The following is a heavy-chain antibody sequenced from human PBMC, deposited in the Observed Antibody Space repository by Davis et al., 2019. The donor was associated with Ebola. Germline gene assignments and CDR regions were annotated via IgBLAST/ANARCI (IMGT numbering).Heavy chain of an antibody. CDR1: GGTFSSYA. J-gene: IGHJ5*02. V-gene: IGHV1-69*04. D-gene: IGHD3-16*01. CDR2: IIPILGIA. Sequence: AASVKVSCKASGGTFSSYAISWVRQAPGQGLEWMGRIIPILGIANYAQKFQGRVTITADESTSTAYMELSSLRSEDTAVYYCAREHDFGVANWFDPWGQGTLVTVSS. CDR3: AREHDFGVANWFDP.